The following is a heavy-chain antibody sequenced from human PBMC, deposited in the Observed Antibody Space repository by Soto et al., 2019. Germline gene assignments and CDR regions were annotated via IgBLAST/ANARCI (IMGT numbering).Heavy chain of an antibody. CDR3: ARADKTWLGESLQDY. V-gene: IGHV3-7*04. CDR1: GFIFSDYW. CDR2: IKQDGGEK. Sequence: PGGSLRLSCTASGFIFSDYWMSWVRQAPGKGLEWVANIKQDGGEKYYVDSVKGRFTVSRDNAKNSLYLQMNSVTAEDTAVYYCARADKTWLGESLQDYWGQGA. J-gene: IGHJ4*02. D-gene: IGHD3-10*01.